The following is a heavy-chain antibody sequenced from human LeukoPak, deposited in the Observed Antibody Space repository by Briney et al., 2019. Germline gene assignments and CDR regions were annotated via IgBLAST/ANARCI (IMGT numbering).Heavy chain of an antibody. CDR3: AKDVSGLQAFDI. V-gene: IGHV3-23*01. J-gene: IGHJ3*02. CDR2: ITGSGGST. Sequence: GGSLRLSCAASGFTFSSYAMSWVRQAPGKGLEWVSGITGSGGSTYYADFVKGGYTISRDNAKDTLYVQINSLRAADTAVYYCAKDVSGLQAFDIRGQGTMVTVSS. CDR1: GFTFSSYA. D-gene: IGHD3-22*01.